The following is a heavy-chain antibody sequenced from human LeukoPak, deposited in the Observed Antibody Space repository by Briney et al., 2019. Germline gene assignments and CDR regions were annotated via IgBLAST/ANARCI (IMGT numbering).Heavy chain of an antibody. CDR2: IYSGGST. D-gene: IGHD6-13*01. CDR3: AKDTASAAGQPLYYGMDV. V-gene: IGHV3-66*01. J-gene: IGHJ6*02. CDR1: GFTFSSYA. Sequence: GGSLRLSCAASGFTFSSYAMSWVRQAPGKGLEWVSVIYSGGSTYYADSVKGRFTISRDNSKNTLYLQMNSLRAEDTAVYYCAKDTASAAGQPLYYGMDVWGQGTTVTVSS.